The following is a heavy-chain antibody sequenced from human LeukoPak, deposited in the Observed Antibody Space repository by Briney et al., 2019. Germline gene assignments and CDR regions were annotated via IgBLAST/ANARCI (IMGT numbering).Heavy chain of an antibody. D-gene: IGHD6-13*01. CDR3: AGGQKGSSWYED. V-gene: IGHV1-46*01. Sequence: GASVKVSCKASGYTFTRHYMHWVRQAPGQGLEWMGVINPSGLWSSSAQKFQGRVTMTRNTSISTAYMELSSLRSEDTAVYYCAGGQKGSSWYEDWGQGTLVTVSS. CDR2: INPSGLWS. CDR1: GYTFTRHY. J-gene: IGHJ4*02.